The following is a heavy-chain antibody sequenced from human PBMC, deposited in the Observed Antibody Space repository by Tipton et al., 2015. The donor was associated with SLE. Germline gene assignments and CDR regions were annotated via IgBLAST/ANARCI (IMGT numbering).Heavy chain of an antibody. J-gene: IGHJ6*03. CDR1: GGSISSYY. V-gene: IGHV4-59*12. CDR2: IYYSGST. D-gene: IGHD1-1*01. Sequence: TLSLTCTVSGGSISSYYWSWIRQPPGKGLEWIGYIYYSGSTNYNPSLESRVTISVDTSKNQFSLRLSSVTAADTAVYYCARVPGLERSYYYNYYMDIWGKGTTVTVSS. CDR3: ARVPGLERSYYYNYYMDI.